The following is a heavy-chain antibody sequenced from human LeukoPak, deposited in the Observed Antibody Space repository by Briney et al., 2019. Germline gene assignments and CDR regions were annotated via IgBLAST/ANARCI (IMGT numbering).Heavy chain of an antibody. CDR3: AKDQAAARPNY. D-gene: IGHD6-6*01. CDR2: ISDNGGST. CDR1: GFTYSSSA. Sequence: GGSLRLSCAASGFTYSSSAMTLVRQAAGKGLEWVSSISDNGGSTYFADSVKARFTISRDNSKNTLYLQMSSLRAEDTGVYYCAKDQAAARPNYWGQGTLVTVSS. J-gene: IGHJ4*02. V-gene: IGHV3-23*01.